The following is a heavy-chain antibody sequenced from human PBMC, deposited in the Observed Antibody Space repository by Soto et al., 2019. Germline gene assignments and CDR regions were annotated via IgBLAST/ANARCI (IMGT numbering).Heavy chain of an antibody. V-gene: IGHV3-30-3*01. CDR3: AREWSTSGDLDY. CDR2: ISYDGNIK. D-gene: IGHD3-10*01. Sequence: QVQLVESGGGVVQPGMSLRLSCAASGFTFSSHSIQWVRQAPGKGLEWVAVISYDGNIKYYADSVRGRFTISGDNSKNTLYLQMNSLRPEDTAVYYCAREWSTSGDLDYWGQGTLVIVSS. CDR1: GFTFSSHS. J-gene: IGHJ4*02.